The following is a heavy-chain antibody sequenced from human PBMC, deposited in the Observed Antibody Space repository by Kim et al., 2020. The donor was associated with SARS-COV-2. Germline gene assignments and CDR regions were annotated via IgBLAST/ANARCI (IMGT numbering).Heavy chain of an antibody. D-gene: IGHD3-22*01. CDR1: GFTFSNYG. J-gene: IGHJ4*02. CDR2: ISYDGNNK. V-gene: IGHV3-30*18. Sequence: GGSLRLSCAASGFTFSNYGMHWVRQAPGKGLEWVAVISYDGNNKYYADSVKGRFTISRDSSKNTLYLQMNSLRTEDTAVYYCAKGGVYYDSSGYLYYFDYWGQGTLVTVSS. CDR3: AKGGVYYDSSGYLYYFDY.